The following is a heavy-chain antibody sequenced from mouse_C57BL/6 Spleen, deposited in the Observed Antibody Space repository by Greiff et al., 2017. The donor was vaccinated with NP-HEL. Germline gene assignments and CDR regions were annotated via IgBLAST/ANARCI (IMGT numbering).Heavy chain of an antibody. J-gene: IGHJ3*01. D-gene: IGHD4-1*01. CDR3: AIPANWDGSSLFAY. V-gene: IGHV2-9-1*01. CDR2: IWTGGGT. CDR1: GFSLTSYA. Sequence: VQLQQSGPGLVAPSQSLSITCTVSGFSLTSYAISWVRQPPGKGLEWLGVIWTGGGTNYNSALKSRLSISKDNSKSQVFLKMNSLQTDDTARYYCAIPANWDGSSLFAYWGQGTLVTVSA.